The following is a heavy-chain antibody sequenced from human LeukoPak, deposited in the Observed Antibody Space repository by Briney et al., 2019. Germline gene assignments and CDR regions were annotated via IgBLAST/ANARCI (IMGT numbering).Heavy chain of an antibody. V-gene: IGHV4-59*08. Sequence: SETLSLTCTVSGGSISSYYWSWIRQPPGKGLEWIGYIYYSGSTNYNPSLKSRVTISVDTSKNQFSLKLSSVTAADTAVYYCARLKPDWSYDFWSGYYGGEGWFDPWGQGTLVTVSS. CDR3: ARLKPDWSYDFWSGYYGGEGWFDP. D-gene: IGHD3-3*01. J-gene: IGHJ5*02. CDR2: IYYSGST. CDR1: GGSISSYY.